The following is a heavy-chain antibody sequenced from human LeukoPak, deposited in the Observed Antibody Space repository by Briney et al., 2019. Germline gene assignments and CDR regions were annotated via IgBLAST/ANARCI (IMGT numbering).Heavy chain of an antibody. V-gene: IGHV4-59*01. D-gene: IGHD4-23*01. J-gene: IGHJ6*02. CDR3: ARIMQTPWGMDV. CDR2: IYYSGTT. Sequence: SETLSLTCTVSGGSISPYYWSWIRQPPGKGLEYIGYIYYSGTTDYNPSLKSRVTISVDTSKNQFSLKVTSVSAADTAVYYCARIMQTPWGMDVWGQGATVTVSS. CDR1: GGSISPYY.